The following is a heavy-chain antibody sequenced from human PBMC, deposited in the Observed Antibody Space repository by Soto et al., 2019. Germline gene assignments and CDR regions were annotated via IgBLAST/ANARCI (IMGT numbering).Heavy chain of an antibody. CDR3: ARVYILTGPIDY. CDR2: IYYSGST. J-gene: IGHJ4*02. D-gene: IGHD3-9*01. CDR1: GGSISSGDYY. Sequence: PSETLSLTCTVSGGSISSGDYYWSWIRQPPGKGLEWIGYIYYSGSTYYNPSLKSRVTISVDTSKNQFSLKLSSVTAADTAVYYCARVYILTGPIDYWGQGTLVTVSS. V-gene: IGHV4-30-4*01.